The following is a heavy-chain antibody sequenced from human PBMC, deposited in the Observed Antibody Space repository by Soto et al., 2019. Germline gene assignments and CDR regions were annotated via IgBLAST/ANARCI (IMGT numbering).Heavy chain of an antibody. CDR2: ISWNSGNL. V-gene: IGHV3-9*01. D-gene: IGHD4-17*01. CDR3: AKGASTTVFAFNDY. J-gene: IGHJ4*02. Sequence: EVQLVESGGGLVQPGRSLRISCAASGFTFDDYAMHWVLQGPGKGLEWVSSISWNSGNLGFADAVKGRFTISRHNDKNSLYLQMNSLRGEDTALYYCAKGASTTVFAFNDYWGQGTLVTVSS. CDR1: GFTFDDYA.